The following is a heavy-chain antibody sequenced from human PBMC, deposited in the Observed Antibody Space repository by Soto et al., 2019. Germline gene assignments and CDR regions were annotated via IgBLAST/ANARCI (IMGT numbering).Heavy chain of an antibody. CDR1: GYDFNTNW. CDR2: MYPGDSDT. V-gene: IGHV5-51*01. J-gene: IGHJ4*01. CDR3: ARLPRDCNKTSCYYADH. D-gene: IGHD2-2*01. Sequence: PGESLKISCRGSGYDFNTNWFGWVRQLPGKGLEWVGIMYPGDSDTRYNPSLQGHVTLSADVTVSTAFLQWRSLKTSDTGMYFCARLPRDCNKTSCYYADHWGHGXQVTVYS.